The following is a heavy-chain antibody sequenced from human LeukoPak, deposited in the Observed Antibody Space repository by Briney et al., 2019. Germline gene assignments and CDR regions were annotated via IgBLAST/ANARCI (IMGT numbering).Heavy chain of an antibody. V-gene: IGHV3-33*01. D-gene: IGHD1-26*01. J-gene: IGHJ4*02. CDR2: MWYDGSRE. CDR3: ARDLSFGSLDF. Sequence: GGSLRLSCAASGFILSTHGMHWVRQAPGKGLEWVAGMWYDGSREDYADSVKGRFTISRDMSKNTLNLQMNSLRVEYTAMFYCARDLSFGSLDFRGQGTLVTVSS. CDR1: GFILSTHG.